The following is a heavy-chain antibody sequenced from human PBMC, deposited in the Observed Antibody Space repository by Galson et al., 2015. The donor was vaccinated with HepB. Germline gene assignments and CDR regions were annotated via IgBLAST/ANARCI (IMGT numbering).Heavy chain of an antibody. V-gene: IGHV3-74*01. D-gene: IGHD3-22*01. CDR2: INSDGSST. CDR3: AKASRSGYYYDCVDV. Sequence: SLRLSCAASGFTFSSYWMHWVRQAPGKGLVWVSRINSDGSSTSYADSVKGRFTISRDNSKNTLYLQMNSLRAEDTAVYYCAKASRSGYYYDCVDVWGQGTTVTVSS. CDR1: GFTFSSYW. J-gene: IGHJ6*02.